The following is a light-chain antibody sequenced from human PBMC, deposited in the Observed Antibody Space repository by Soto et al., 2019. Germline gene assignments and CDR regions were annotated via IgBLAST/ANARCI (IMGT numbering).Light chain of an antibody. Sequence: DIQMTQSPSSLSASVGDRVTITCQASQDISIYLSWYKQRPGKAPEVLIYDASNLERGVPSRFSGSGSGTDFTLTITGLRPEDFATYYCQQRDTLLTFGGGTTVEL. J-gene: IGKJ4*01. CDR1: QDISIY. V-gene: IGKV1-33*01. CDR2: DAS. CDR3: QQRDTLLT.